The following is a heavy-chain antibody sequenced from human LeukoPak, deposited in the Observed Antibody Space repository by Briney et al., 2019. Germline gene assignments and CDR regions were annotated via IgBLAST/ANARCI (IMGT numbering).Heavy chain of an antibody. V-gene: IGHV4-30-4*08. J-gene: IGHJ4*02. CDR3: ATLTTVTTRFDY. CDR2: IYYSGST. Sequence: SETLSLTCTVSGGSISSGDYYWSWIRQPPGKGLEWIGYIYYSGSTYYNPSLKGRVTISVDTSKNQFSLKLSSVTAADTAVYYCATLTTVTTRFDYWGQGTLVTVSS. D-gene: IGHD4-11*01. CDR1: GGSISSGDYY.